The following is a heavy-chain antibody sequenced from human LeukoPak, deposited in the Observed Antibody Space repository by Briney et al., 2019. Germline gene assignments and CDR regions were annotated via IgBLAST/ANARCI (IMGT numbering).Heavy chain of an antibody. J-gene: IGHJ4*02. CDR3: AKSREGIFGVVTAYYFDY. V-gene: IGHV3-23*01. Sequence: PGGSLRLSCAASGFTFSSYAMSWVRQAPGKGLEWVSAISGSGGSTYYADSVKGRFTISRDNSKNTLYLQMNSLRAEDTAVYYCAKSREGIFGVVTAYYFDYWGQGTLVTVSS. CDR2: ISGSGGST. CDR1: GFTFSSYA. D-gene: IGHD3-3*01.